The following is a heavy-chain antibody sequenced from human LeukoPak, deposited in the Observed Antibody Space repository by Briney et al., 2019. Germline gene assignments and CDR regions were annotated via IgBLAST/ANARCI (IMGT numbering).Heavy chain of an antibody. Sequence: GESLKISCKGSGYSFTSYWIGWVRQMPGKGLEWMGIIYPGDSDTRYSPSFQGQVTISADKSISTAYLQWSSLKASDTAMYYCARLGYYDSSGYYSPWYFDYWGQGTLVTVSS. J-gene: IGHJ4*02. CDR3: ARLGYYDSSGYYSPWYFDY. D-gene: IGHD3-22*01. V-gene: IGHV5-51*01. CDR2: IYPGDSDT. CDR1: GYSFTSYW.